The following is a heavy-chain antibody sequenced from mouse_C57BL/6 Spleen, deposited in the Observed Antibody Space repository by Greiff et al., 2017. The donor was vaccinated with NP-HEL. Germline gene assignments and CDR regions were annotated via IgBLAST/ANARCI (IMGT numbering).Heavy chain of an antibody. Sequence: VQLQQSGAELVKPGASVKISCKASGYAFSSYWMNWVKQRPGKGLEWIGQIYPGDGDTNYNGKFKGKATLTADKSSSTAYMQLSSLTSEDSAVYFCASWAYYGNYGPAMDYWGQGTSVTVSS. V-gene: IGHV1-80*01. CDR1: GYAFSSYW. CDR3: ASWAYYGNYGPAMDY. CDR2: IYPGDGDT. D-gene: IGHD2-10*01. J-gene: IGHJ4*01.